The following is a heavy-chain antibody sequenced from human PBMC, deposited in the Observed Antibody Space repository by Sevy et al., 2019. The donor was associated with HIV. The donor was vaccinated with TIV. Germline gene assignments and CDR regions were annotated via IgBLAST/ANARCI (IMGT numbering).Heavy chain of an antibody. V-gene: IGHV3-48*01. Sequence: GGSLRLSCAASGFTYGTHSMNWVRQAPGKGLEWVSYIGGGSRTIYYADSVKGRFTISRDNAKNSLSLQMNSLRVEDTAVYYCARDGRRGYDMDVWGQGTTVTVSS. CDR3: ARDGRRGYDMDV. D-gene: IGHD3-10*01. J-gene: IGHJ6*02. CDR2: IGGGSRTI. CDR1: GFTYGTHS.